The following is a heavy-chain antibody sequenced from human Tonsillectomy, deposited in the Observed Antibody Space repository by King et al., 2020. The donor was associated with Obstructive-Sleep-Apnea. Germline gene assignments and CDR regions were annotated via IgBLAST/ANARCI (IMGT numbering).Heavy chain of an antibody. D-gene: IGHD3-9*01. J-gene: IGHJ4*02. V-gene: IGHV3-7*01. Sequence: EVQLVESGGGLVQPGGSLRLSCAASEFTFSNYYMIWVRQAPGKGLEWLANIRQDGSDKYYVDSVKGRLTISRDNAKKSLYLQMNSLRAEDTAVYYCTRDYASTGTTGYYGIDYWGQGTLVTVSS. CDR1: EFTFSNYY. CDR2: IRQDGSDK. CDR3: TRDYASTGTTGYYGIDY.